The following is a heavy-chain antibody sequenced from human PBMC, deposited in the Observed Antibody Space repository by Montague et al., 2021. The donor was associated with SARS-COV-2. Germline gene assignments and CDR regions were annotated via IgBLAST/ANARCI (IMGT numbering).Heavy chain of an antibody. V-gene: IGHV4-39*01. CDR1: GGSISSSSYD. CDR3: ARHRVSRFFEPAYYYYGMDV. CDR2: IYYSGST. D-gene: IGHD3-3*01. Sequence: SETLSLTCTVSGGSISSSSYDWGWIRQPTGKGWEWIGSIYYSGSTYYNPSLKSRVTISVDTSKNQFSLKLSSVTAADTAVYYCARHRVSRFFEPAYYYYGMDVWGQGTTVTVSS. J-gene: IGHJ6*02.